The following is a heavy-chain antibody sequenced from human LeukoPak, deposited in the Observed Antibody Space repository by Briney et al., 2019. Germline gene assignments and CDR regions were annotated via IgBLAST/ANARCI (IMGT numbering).Heavy chain of an antibody. CDR1: GPSISSYY. V-gene: IGHV4-59*07. D-gene: IGHD1-26*01. J-gene: IGHJ4*02. Sequence: SDTLSLTCTVSGPSISSYYWNWIRQPPGKALEWIGHISYSGSTSYNPSLKSRVTISMDTSTNQFSLKVNSVTAADTAVYYCARVRVGRFDYWGQGTLVTVSS. CDR3: ARVRVGRFDY. CDR2: ISYSGST.